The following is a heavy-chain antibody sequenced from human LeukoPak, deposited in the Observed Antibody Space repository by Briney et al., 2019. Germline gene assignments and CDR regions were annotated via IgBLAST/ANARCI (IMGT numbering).Heavy chain of an antibody. CDR3: ARLPGGY. CDR1: GGSFSGYY. V-gene: IGHV4-34*01. D-gene: IGHD1-26*01. Sequence: PSETLSLTCAVYGGSFSGYYWSWIRQPPGKGLEWIGEINHSGSTNYNPSLKSRVTISVDTSKNQFSLKLSSVTAADTAVYYCARLPGGYWGQGTLVIVSS. J-gene: IGHJ4*02. CDR2: INHSGST.